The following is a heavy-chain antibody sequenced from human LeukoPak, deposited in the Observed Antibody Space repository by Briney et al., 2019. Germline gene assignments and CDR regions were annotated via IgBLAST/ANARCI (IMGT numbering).Heavy chain of an antibody. CDR3: AREKLRYFDWLWDAFDI. CDR2: IYYSGST. J-gene: IGHJ3*02. D-gene: IGHD3-9*01. Sequence: SETLSLTCTVSGGSISSYYWSWIRQPPGKGLEWIGYIYYSGSTNYNPSLKSRVTISVDTSKNQFSLQLNSVTPEDTAVYYCAREKLRYFDWLWDAFDIWGQGTMVTVSS. V-gene: IGHV4-59*12. CDR1: GGSISSYY.